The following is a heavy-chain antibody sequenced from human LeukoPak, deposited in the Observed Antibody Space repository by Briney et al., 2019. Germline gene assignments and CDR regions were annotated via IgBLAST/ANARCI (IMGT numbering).Heavy chain of an antibody. V-gene: IGHV1-58*01. J-gene: IGHJ5*02. Sequence: SVKVSCKASGFTFITSVVQWVRQAPGQSLEWTGWIVVGSDNTNYAQKFQERVTFSRDMSTSTAYMEVSSLRSEDTAVYYCAREKEQLVRGWFDPWGQGTLVTVSS. D-gene: IGHD6-6*01. CDR3: AREKEQLVRGWFDP. CDR1: GFTFITSV. CDR2: IVVGSDNT.